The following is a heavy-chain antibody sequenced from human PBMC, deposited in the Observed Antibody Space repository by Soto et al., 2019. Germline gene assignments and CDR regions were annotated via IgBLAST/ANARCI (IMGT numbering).Heavy chain of an antibody. CDR1: GDFISSGNFH. CDR3: ARVLSSSRYAWWFDP. CDR2: IYYSGTT. Sequence: QVQLQESGPALVKASETLLLTCAVSGDFISSGNFHWSWFRLPPGKGLEWIGYIYYSGTTNYNPSLKSRVTMSLDTSKNQFSLTLSSVPAADTAIYYCARVLSSSRYAWWFDPWGQGTLVTVSS. J-gene: IGHJ5*02. D-gene: IGHD6-13*01. V-gene: IGHV4-61*01.